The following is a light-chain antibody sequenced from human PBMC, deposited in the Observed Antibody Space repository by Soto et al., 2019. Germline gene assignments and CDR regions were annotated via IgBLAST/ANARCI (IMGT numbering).Light chain of an antibody. CDR3: QQYAGSLYT. V-gene: IGKV3-20*01. CDR2: DAS. J-gene: IGKJ2*01. CDR1: QSIYTK. Sequence: EIVLTQSPGTPSLSPGEGATLSCRASQSIYTKLAWYQKKSGQAPRLLIYDASTRAYGIPDRFSGSGSGTDFSLTISRLEPEDFAVYYCQQYAGSLYTFAQGTKVDIK.